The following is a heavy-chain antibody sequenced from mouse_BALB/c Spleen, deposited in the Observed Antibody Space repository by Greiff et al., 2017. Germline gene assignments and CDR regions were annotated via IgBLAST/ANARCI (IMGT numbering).Heavy chain of an antibody. CDR1: GFTFNTYA. CDR3: VRVYGSSSMDY. D-gene: IGHD1-1*01. V-gene: IGHV10-1*02. CDR2: IRSKSNNYAT. Sequence: DVMLVESGGGLVQPKGSLKLSCAASGFTFNTYAMNWVRQAPGKGLEWVARIRSKSNNYATYYADSVKDRFTISRDDSQSMLYLQMNNLKTEDTAMYYCVRVYGSSSMDYWGQGTSVTVSS. J-gene: IGHJ4*01.